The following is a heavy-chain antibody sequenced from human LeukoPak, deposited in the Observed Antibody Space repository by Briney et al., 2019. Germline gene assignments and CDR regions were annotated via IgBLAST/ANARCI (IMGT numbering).Heavy chain of an antibody. Sequence: PGESLRLSCAASGFTFSHYAMTWVRQVPGKGLEWVSSISGYTGRTYYADSVKGRFTISRDSSNDRVYLQMNSLRAEDTALYYCAKFLGGDEKVDAFDVWGQGTRVTVSS. CDR1: GFTFSHYA. V-gene: IGHV3-23*01. CDR3: AKFLGGDEKVDAFDV. D-gene: IGHD2/OR15-2a*01. J-gene: IGHJ3*01. CDR2: ISGYTGRT.